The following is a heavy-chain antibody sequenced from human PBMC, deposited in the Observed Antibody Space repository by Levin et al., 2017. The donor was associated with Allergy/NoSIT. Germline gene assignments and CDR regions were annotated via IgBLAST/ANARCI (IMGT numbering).Heavy chain of an antibody. J-gene: IGHJ5*02. CDR1: GYTFTSYD. D-gene: IGHD4-23*01. CDR2: MNPSSGDT. CDR3: ARDYGGNSGWFDP. V-gene: IGHV1-8*02. Sequence: PGGSLRLSCKASGYTFTSYDINWVRQASGQGLEWVGWMNPSSGDTGYAQKFQGRVTMTRSNSINTAYMELSSLRSEDTAVYYCARDYGGNSGWFDPWGQGTLVTVSS.